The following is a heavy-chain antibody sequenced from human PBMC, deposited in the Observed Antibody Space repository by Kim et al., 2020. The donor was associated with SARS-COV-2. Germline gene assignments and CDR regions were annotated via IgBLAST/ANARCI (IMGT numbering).Heavy chain of an antibody. D-gene: IGHD2-8*01. V-gene: IGHV3-23*01. CDR3: AKAGTNAKYYFDY. J-gene: IGHJ4*02. Sequence: YADSVKGRFTISRDNSKNTLYLQMNSLRAEDTAVYYCAKAGTNAKYYFDYWGQGTLVTVSS.